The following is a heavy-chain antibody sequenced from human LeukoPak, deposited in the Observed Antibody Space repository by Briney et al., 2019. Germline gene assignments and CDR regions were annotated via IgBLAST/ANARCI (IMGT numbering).Heavy chain of an antibody. J-gene: IGHJ4*02. D-gene: IGHD4-17*01. Sequence: SQTLSLTCTVSSDCISSGDYYCSSIRQPAGKGLEFIGYINKNGGTYYNPPLKSRVSISIDTSKNQFSLKLTSVTAADTAVYFCAREHKSYGDYPYYFDSWGQGTLVTVSS. CDR1: SDCISSGDYY. V-gene: IGHV4-30-4*01. CDR2: INKNGGT. CDR3: AREHKSYGDYPYYFDS.